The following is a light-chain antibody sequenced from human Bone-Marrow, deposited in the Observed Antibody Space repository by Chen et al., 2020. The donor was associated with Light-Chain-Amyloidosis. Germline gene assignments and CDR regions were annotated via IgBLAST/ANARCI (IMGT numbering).Light chain of an antibody. CDR2: GSS. CDR3: QQYGTSPLT. V-gene: IGKV3-20*01. Sequence: EIVLTQYPGTRSLSPGEGANLSCRASQTISSNYLPWYQQKFGQAPRLLIYGSSSRATSIPDKFTGSESGTDFTLTINRLEPEDFAMYYCQQYGTSPLTYGGGTKVEIK. CDR1: QTISSNY. J-gene: IGKJ4*01.